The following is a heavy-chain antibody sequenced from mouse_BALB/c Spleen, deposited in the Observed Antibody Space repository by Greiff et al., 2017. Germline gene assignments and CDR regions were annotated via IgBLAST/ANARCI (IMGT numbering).Heavy chain of an antibody. Sequence: VQLQQSGAELVRPGSSVKISCKASGYAFSSYWMNWVKQRPGQGLEWIGQIYPGDGDTNYNGKFKGKATLTADKSSSTAYMQLSSLTSEDSAVYFCARRAATVVATDWGQGTTLTVSS. CDR1: GYAFSSYW. D-gene: IGHD1-1*01. CDR3: ARRAATVVATD. V-gene: IGHV1-80*01. CDR2: IYPGDGDT. J-gene: IGHJ2*01.